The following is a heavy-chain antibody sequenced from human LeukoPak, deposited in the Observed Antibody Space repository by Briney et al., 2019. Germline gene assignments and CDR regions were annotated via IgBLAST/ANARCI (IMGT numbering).Heavy chain of an antibody. D-gene: IGHD3-10*01. CDR3: ARDLGTGSVPKGSPFDP. J-gene: IGHJ5*02. Sequence: TSETLSLTCTVSGGSISSSSYYWGWIRQPPGKGLEWIGSIYYSGSTYYNPSLKSRVTISVDTSKNQFSLKLSSVTAADTAVYYCARDLGTGSVPKGSPFDPWGQGTLVTVSS. V-gene: IGHV4-39*07. CDR1: GGSISSSSYY. CDR2: IYYSGST.